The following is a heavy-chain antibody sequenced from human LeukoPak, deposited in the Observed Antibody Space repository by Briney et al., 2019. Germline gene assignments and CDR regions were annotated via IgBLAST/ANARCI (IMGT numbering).Heavy chain of an antibody. D-gene: IGHD3-10*01. Sequence: SETLSLTCAVYGGSFSGYYWSWIRQPPGKGLEWIGEINHSGSTNYNPSLKSRVTISVDTSKNHLSLKLNSVTAADTAVYYCARLSLLPQHITMVRGVHPWGQGTLVTVSS. CDR3: ARLSLLPQHITMVRGVHP. CDR1: GGSFSGYY. CDR2: INHSGST. J-gene: IGHJ5*02. V-gene: IGHV4-34*01.